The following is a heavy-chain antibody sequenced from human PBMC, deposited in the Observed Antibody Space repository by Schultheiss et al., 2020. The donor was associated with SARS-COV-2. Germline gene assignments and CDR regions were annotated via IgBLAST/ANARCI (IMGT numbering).Heavy chain of an antibody. V-gene: IGHV5-51*01. CDR1: GYSFTSYW. D-gene: IGHD3-16*01. Sequence: GSLRLSCKGSGYSFTSYWIGWVRQMPGKGLEWMGIIYPGDSDTRYSPSFQGQVTISADKSISTAYLQWSSLKASDTAMYYCARLGRQNWFDPWGQGTLVTVSS. CDR2: IYPGDSDT. J-gene: IGHJ5*02. CDR3: ARLGRQNWFDP.